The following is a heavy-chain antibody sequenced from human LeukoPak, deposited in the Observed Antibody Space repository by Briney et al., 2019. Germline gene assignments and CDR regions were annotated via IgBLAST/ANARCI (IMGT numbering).Heavy chain of an antibody. V-gene: IGHV1-24*01. J-gene: IGHJ4*02. CDR1: GYTLTELS. CDR3: ATDSPYSGSPHFDY. Sequence: ASVKVSCKVSGYTLTELSMHWVRQAPGKGLEWMGGFDPEDGETIYAQKFQGRVTMTEDTSTDTAYMELSSLRSEDTAVYYYATDSPYSGSPHFDYWGQGTLVTVSS. CDR2: FDPEDGET. D-gene: IGHD1-26*01.